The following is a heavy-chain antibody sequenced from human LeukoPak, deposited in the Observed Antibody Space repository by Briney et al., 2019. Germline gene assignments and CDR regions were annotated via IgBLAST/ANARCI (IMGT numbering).Heavy chain of an antibody. CDR1: GFTFSSYA. CDR3: ASGTRMVRGVIIH. CDR2: ISYDGSNK. J-gene: IGHJ4*02. V-gene: IGHV3-30*04. Sequence: PGRSLRLSCPASGFTFSSYAMHWVRQAPGKGLEWVAVISYDGSNKYYADSVKGRFTISRDNSKNTLYLQMNSLRAEDTAVYYCASGTRMVRGVIIHWGQGTLVTVSS. D-gene: IGHD3-10*01.